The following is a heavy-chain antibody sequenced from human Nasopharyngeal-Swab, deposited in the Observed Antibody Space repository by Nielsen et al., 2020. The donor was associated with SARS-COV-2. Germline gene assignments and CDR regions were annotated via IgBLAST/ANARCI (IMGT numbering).Heavy chain of an antibody. V-gene: IGHV3-23*01. Sequence: GGSLRLSCAGSGFTFSNYAVSWVRHAPGKGLEWVSLISNNAATTYYADSVRGRFTISRDNSKNTVYLQMNSLRADDTATYYCASPSRIVVAMDVWGPGTTVTVSS. J-gene: IGHJ6*02. CDR3: ASPSRIVVAMDV. D-gene: IGHD2-15*01. CDR1: GFTFSNYA. CDR2: ISNNAATT.